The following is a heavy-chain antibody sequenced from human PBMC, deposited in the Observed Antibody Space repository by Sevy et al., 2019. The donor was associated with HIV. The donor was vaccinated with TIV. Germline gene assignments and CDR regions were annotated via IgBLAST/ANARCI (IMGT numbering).Heavy chain of an antibody. D-gene: IGHD3-9*01. CDR2: IDSGGST. J-gene: IGHJ6*02. CDR1: GFTVSGNY. Sequence: GGSLRLSCEASGFTVSGNYMAWVRLAPGKGLEWVSLIDSGGSTYYADSVKGRSTISRDNSKNILYLQMISLRAEDTAVYYCAKDFTGYNGMDVWGQGTMVTVSS. CDR3: AKDFTGYNGMDV. V-gene: IGHV3-66*02.